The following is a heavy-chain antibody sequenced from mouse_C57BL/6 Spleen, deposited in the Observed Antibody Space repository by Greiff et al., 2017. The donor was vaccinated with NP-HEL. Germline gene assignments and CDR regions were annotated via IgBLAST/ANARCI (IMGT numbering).Heavy chain of an antibody. CDR2: ISYDGSN. Sequence: ESGPGLVKPSQSLSLTCSVTGYSITSGYYWNWIRQFPGNKLEWMGYISYDGSNNYNPSLKNRISITRDTSKNQFFLKLNSVTTEDTATYYCARDGAYSGDYWGQGTSVTVSS. CDR1: GYSITSGYY. CDR3: ARDGAYSGDY. D-gene: IGHD2-12*01. J-gene: IGHJ4*01. V-gene: IGHV3-6*01.